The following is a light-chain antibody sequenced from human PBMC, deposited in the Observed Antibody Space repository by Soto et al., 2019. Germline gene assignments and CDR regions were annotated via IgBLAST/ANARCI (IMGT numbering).Light chain of an antibody. J-gene: IGKJ4*01. V-gene: IGKV3-11*01. CDR1: QSVNIF. CDR2: DAS. Sequence: EVVLTQSPATLSLSPGERATLSCRASQSVNIFLAWYQQKPGQAPRLLIYDASNRATGIPARFSGSGSGTDFTLTISSLEPEDFAVYYCQQRAIWPPLTFGGGTKVEIK. CDR3: QQRAIWPPLT.